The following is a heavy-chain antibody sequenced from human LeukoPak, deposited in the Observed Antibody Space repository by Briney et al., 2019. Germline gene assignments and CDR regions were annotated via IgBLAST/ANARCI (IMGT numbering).Heavy chain of an antibody. Sequence: SETLSLTCSVSGVSLSSSSYYWAWIRQPPGKGLEWIANVYFSGSSYYSRSLKSRVTISIDTSKNQFSLTLNSVTAADTAVYYCARLVPPGSFDYWGQGTLVTVSS. J-gene: IGHJ4*02. CDR3: ARLVPPGSFDY. CDR2: VYFSGSS. V-gene: IGHV4-39*07. CDR1: GVSLSSSSYY. D-gene: IGHD6-6*01.